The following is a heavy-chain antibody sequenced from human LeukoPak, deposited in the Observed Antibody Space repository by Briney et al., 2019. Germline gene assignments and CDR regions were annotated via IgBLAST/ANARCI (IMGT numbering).Heavy chain of an antibody. D-gene: IGHD6-13*01. CDR2: IDSDGNN. CDR3: ARIVAAAGNGFDT. Sequence: SGPTLVNPTRPLTLTCTLSGFLLSTSAMCGGWIRRPSGKARELLARIDSDGNNPSHPSKNTSRTISKDTSKNQVVLTMTNRDPVDTATYYCARIVAAAGNGFDTWGQETLVPVSS. CDR1: GFLLSTSAMC. V-gene: IGHV2-70*11. J-gene: IGHJ5*02.